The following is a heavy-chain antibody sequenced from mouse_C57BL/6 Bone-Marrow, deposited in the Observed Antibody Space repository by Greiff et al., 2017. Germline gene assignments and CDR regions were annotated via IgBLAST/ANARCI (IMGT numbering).Heavy chain of an antibody. CDR1: GYTFTSYW. J-gene: IGHJ2*01. CDR2: IDPSDSYT. V-gene: IGHV1-50*01. CDR3: GAVPFDY. Sequence: QVQLQQPGAELVKPGASVKLSCKASGYTFTSYWMQWVKQRPGQGLEWIGEIDPSDSYTHYNQKFKGKATLTVDTSSSTAYMQLSSLTSEDSAVYYCGAVPFDYWGQGTTLTVSS.